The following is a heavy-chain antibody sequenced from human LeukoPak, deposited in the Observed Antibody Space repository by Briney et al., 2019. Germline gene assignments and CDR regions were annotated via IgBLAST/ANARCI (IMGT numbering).Heavy chain of an antibody. CDR2: IYYSGST. CDR3: ASTSGWYSLNYFDY. CDR1: GGSISSYY. V-gene: IGHV4-59*01. Sequence: SETLSLTCTVAGGSISSYYWSWIRQPPGRGLEWIGYIYYSGSTNYNPSLKSRVTISVDTSKNQFSLKLSSVTAADTAVYYCASTSGWYSLNYFDYWGQGTLVTVSS. J-gene: IGHJ4*02. D-gene: IGHD6-19*01.